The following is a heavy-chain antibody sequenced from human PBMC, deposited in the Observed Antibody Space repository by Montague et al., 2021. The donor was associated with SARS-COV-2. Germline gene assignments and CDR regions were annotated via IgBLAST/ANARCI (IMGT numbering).Heavy chain of an antibody. CDR3: ARESGSFHDGGYFDY. J-gene: IGHJ4*02. CDR1: GFYFSYA. Sequence: SLRLSCAASGFYFSYAMHWVRQAPGKGLEWVALISNDGSNKHYADSVKGRFTISRDNSESTLYLQVNSLRAEDTAVYYCARESGSFHDGGYFDYWGQGSLVTVSS. V-gene: IGHV3-30*04. D-gene: IGHD1-26*01. CDR2: ISNDGSNK.